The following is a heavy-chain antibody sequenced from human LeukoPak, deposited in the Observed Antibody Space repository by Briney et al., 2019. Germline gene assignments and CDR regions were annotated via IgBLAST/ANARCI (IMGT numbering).Heavy chain of an antibody. CDR2: ISGSGGST. V-gene: IGHV3-23*01. CDR1: GFTFSSYA. D-gene: IGHD1-26*01. Sequence: GGSLRLSCAASGFTFSSYAMSWVRQAPGKGLEWVSAISGSGGSTYYADSVKGRFTISRDNSKNTLYLQMNGLRAEDTAVYYCAKVRYSGSYYDYWGQGTLVTVSS. J-gene: IGHJ4*02. CDR3: AKVRYSGSYYDY.